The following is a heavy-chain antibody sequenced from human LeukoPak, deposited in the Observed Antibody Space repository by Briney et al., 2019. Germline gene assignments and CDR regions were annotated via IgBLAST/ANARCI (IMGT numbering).Heavy chain of an antibody. D-gene: IGHD3-22*01. V-gene: IGHV3-23*01. CDR1: GVPFSETA. J-gene: IGHJ4*02. Sequence: GGSLRLSCVASGVPFSETAMTWVRQAPGKGLEWLSVITRGGSPYYADSVKGRFTISRDNARNTVYLQLNSLRNEDTALYYCAKEHLKYANDNRGSFDYWGQGTLVTVSS. CDR3: AKEHLKYANDNRGSFDY. CDR2: ITRGGSP.